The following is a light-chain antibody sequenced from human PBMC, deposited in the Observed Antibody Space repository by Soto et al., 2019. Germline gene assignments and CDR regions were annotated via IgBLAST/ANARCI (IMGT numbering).Light chain of an antibody. CDR1: SSNIGSNY. J-gene: IGLJ3*02. CDR3: AAWDDSRGV. Sequence: HSVLTQPPSASGTPGQRVTISCSGSSSNIGSNYVYWYQQLPGTAPKLLIYRNNQRPSGVPDRFSGSKSGTSASLAISGLRSEDEADYYCAAWDDSRGVFGGGTKLTVL. CDR2: RNN. V-gene: IGLV1-47*01.